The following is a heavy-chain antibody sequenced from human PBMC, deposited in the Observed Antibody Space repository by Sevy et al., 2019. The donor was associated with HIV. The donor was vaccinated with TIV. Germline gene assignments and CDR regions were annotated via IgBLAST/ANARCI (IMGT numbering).Heavy chain of an antibody. J-gene: IGHJ4*02. CDR3: ARPTDYDGFFDY. Sequence: GGYLRLSCAASGFTFSSYGMHWVRQAPGKGLEWVAVISYDGSNKYYADSVKGRFTISRDSSKNTLYLQMNSLRAEDTAVYYCARPTDYDGFFDYWGQGTLVTVSS. V-gene: IGHV3-30*03. CDR1: GFTFSSYG. D-gene: IGHD4-17*01. CDR2: ISYDGSNK.